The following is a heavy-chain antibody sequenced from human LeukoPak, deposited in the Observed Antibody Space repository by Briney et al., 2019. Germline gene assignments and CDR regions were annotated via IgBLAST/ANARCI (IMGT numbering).Heavy chain of an antibody. J-gene: IGHJ4*02. CDR3: ASYPKGIGY. Sequence: QPGGSLRLSCAASGFIFSSYEMNWVRQAPGKGLEWVSYISSSGSAIYYADSVKGRFTISRDNAKNSLYLQMNSLRAEDTAVYYCASYPKGIGYWGQGTLVTVSS. CDR2: ISSSGSAI. D-gene: IGHD2-15*01. CDR1: GFIFSSYE. V-gene: IGHV3-48*03.